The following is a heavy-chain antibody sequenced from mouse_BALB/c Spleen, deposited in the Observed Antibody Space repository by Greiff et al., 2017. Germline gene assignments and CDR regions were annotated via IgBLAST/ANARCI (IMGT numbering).Heavy chain of an antibody. V-gene: IGHV5-4*02. CDR3: ARVLYGNPYAMDY. J-gene: IGHJ4*01. CDR2: ISDGGSYT. CDR1: GFTFSDYY. Sequence: EVQGVESGGGLVKPGGSLKLSCAASGFTFSDYYMYWVRQTPEKRLEWVATISDGGSYTYYPDSVKGRFTISRDNAKNNLYLQMSSLKSEDTAMYYCARVLYGNPYAMDYWGQGTSVTVSS. D-gene: IGHD2-1*01.